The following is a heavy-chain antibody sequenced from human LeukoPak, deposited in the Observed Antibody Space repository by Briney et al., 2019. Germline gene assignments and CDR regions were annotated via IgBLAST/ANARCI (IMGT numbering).Heavy chain of an antibody. V-gene: IGHV4-38-2*02. CDR3: ASRIAAAVGDWFDP. D-gene: IGHD6-13*01. J-gene: IGHJ5*02. Sequence: PSETLSLTCTVSGYSISTGYYWGWIRQPPGKGLEWIGNVYHSGSTYCNPSLKSRVTISVDTSRNQFSLKLSSVTAADTAVYYCASRIAAAVGDWFDPWGQGTLVTVSS. CDR1: GYSISTGYY. CDR2: VYHSGST.